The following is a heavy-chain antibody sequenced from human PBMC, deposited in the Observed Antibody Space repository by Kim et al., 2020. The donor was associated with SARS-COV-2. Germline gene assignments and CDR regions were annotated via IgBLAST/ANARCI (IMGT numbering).Heavy chain of an antibody. Sequence: GGSLRLSCAASGFTFSSYGMHWVRQAPGKGLEWVAVISYDGSNKYYADSVKGRFTISRDNSKNTLYLQMNSLRAEDTAVYYCAKEGCSGGSCYGYFDYWGQGTLVTVSS. D-gene: IGHD2-15*01. J-gene: IGHJ4*02. V-gene: IGHV3-30*18. CDR3: AKEGCSGGSCYGYFDY. CDR1: GFTFSSYG. CDR2: ISYDGSNK.